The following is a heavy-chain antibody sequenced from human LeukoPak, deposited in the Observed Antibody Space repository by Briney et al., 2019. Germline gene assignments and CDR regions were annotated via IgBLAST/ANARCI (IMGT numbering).Heavy chain of an antibody. J-gene: IGHJ4*02. D-gene: IGHD6-6*01. CDR3: AILQRGYSSSSAHWNY. CDR2: VNPNSGGT. CDR1: GYTFTGYY. V-gene: IGHV1-2*02. Sequence: GALVKVSCKASGYTFTGYYMHWVRQAPGQGLEWMGWVNPNSGGTNYAQKFQGRVTMTRDTSISTAYMELSRLRSDDTAVYYCAILQRGYSSSSAHWNYWGQGTLVTVSS.